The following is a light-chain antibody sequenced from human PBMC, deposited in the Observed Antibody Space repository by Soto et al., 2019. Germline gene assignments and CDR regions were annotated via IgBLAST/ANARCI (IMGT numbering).Light chain of an antibody. CDR3: GTWDTSLGGV. Sequence: QSVLTQPPSVSAAPGQKVTISCSGGSSNIGNNFVSWYQQLPGTAPKLLIYDNNKRPSGIPDRFSGSKSGTSAALGIAGLQTGDEADYYCGTWDTSLGGVFGGGTKLTVL. CDR1: SSNIGNNF. V-gene: IGLV1-51*01. J-gene: IGLJ3*02. CDR2: DNN.